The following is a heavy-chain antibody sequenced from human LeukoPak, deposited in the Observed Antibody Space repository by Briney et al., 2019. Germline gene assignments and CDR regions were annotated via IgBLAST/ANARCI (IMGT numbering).Heavy chain of an antibody. Sequence: GGSLRLSCAASGFTFSSYEMNWVRQAPGKGLEWVSYISSSGSTIYYADSVKGRFTISRDNAKNSLYLQMNSLRAEDTAVYYCARDRVVSRPPYYYYYGMDVWGQGTTVTVSS. J-gene: IGHJ6*02. CDR1: GFTFSSYE. V-gene: IGHV3-48*03. CDR3: ARDRVVSRPPYYYYYGMDV. CDR2: ISSSGSTI. D-gene: IGHD3-10*01.